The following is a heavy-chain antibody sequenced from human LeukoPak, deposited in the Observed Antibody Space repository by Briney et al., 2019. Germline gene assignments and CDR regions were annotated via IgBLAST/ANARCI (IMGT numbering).Heavy chain of an antibody. CDR3: ARVSGLWNDY. J-gene: IGHJ4*02. CDR1: GFTVSTNY. CDR2: IYSGGST. Sequence: GRSLRLSCAASGFTVSTNYMSWVRQAPGKGLEWVSIIYSGGSTYYADSVKGRLTISRDNSKNTLYLQMSSLRAEDTAVYYCARVSGLWNDYWGQGTLVTVSS. D-gene: IGHD5-18*01. V-gene: IGHV3-53*01.